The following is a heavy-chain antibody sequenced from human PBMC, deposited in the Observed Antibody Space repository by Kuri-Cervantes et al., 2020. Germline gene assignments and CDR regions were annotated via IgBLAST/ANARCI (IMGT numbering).Heavy chain of an antibody. V-gene: IGHV1-46*01. CDR2: INPSGGST. Sequence: ASVKVSCKASGYTFTSYGISWVRQAPGQGLEWMGIINPSGGSTRYAQKFQDRFTMTRGTSTSTVYMELSSLRSEDTAVYYCATISNLNYPLPFDYWGQGTLVTVSS. J-gene: IGHJ4*02. D-gene: IGHD1-7*01. CDR3: ATISNLNYPLPFDY. CDR1: GYTFTSYG.